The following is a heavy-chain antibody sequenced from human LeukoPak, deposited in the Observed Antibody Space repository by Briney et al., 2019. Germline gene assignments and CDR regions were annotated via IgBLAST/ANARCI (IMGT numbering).Heavy chain of an antibody. Sequence: GGSLRLSCAASGFTFSSYGMHWVRQAPGKGLEWVAFIRYDGSNNYYADSVKGRFTISRDNSKNTLYLQMNSLRAEDTAVYYCARVEWLSLDYWGQGTLVTVSS. CDR3: ARVEWLSLDY. J-gene: IGHJ4*02. V-gene: IGHV3-30*02. CDR2: IRYDGSNN. D-gene: IGHD3-3*01. CDR1: GFTFSSYG.